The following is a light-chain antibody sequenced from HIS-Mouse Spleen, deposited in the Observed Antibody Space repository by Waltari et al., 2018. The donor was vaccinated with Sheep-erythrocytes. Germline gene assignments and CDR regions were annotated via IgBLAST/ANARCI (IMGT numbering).Light chain of an antibody. V-gene: IGLV3-1*01. J-gene: IGLJ2*01. Sequence: SSELTQPPSVSVSPGQTASITCSGDKLGDKYACWYQQKPGQSPVLVIYQDTKRPSGIPERFSGSNSGNTATLTISGTQAMEEADDYCQAWDSSIGVFGGGTKLTVL. CDR2: QDT. CDR1: KLGDKY. CDR3: QAWDSSIGV.